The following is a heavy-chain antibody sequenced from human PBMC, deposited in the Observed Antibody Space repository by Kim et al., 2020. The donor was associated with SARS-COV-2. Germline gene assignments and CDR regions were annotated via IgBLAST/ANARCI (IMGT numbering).Heavy chain of an antibody. Sequence: SETLSLTCTVSGGSISSYYLSWIRQPPGKGLEWIGYFHYRGGTNYNPSLKSRVTISEDTSKSQFSLKLRYVTAADTAVYYCARDFEGPTRFGDYAAVYYGMDVWGQGTTVTVSS. D-gene: IGHD4-17*01. J-gene: IGHJ6*02. CDR3: ARDFEGPTRFGDYAAVYYGMDV. V-gene: IGHV4-59*01. CDR1: GGSISSYY. CDR2: FHYRGGT.